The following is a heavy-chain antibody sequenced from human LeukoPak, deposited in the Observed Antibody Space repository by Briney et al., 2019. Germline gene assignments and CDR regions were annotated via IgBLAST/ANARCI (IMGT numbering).Heavy chain of an antibody. D-gene: IGHD6-13*01. V-gene: IGHV4-59*01. J-gene: IGHJ4*02. CDR3: ARGPAKYSSSWYRDYFDY. Sequence: PSETLSLTCTVSGGSISDYYWSWIRQPPGKGLEWIGYINYSGSTNYNPSLKSRVTISEDTSKNQFSLKLNSVTAADTAVYYCARGPAKYSSSWYRDYFDYWGQGTLVTVSS. CDR1: GGSISDYY. CDR2: INYSGST.